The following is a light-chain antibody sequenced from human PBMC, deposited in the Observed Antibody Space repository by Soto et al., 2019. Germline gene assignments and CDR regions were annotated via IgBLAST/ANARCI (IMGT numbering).Light chain of an antibody. CDR3: QQYYASSWT. Sequence: EIVLTQSPGTLSLSPGERATLSCRASQSISSTYLAWYRQKPGQAPRLLTYAASSRATGIPDRFSGSGSGTDFTLTISRLEPEDFAVYYCQQYYASSWTFGQGTKVDIK. J-gene: IGKJ1*01. V-gene: IGKV3-20*01. CDR2: AAS. CDR1: QSISSTY.